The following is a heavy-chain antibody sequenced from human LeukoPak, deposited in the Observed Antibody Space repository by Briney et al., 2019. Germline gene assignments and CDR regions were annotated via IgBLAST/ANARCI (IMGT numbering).Heavy chain of an antibody. J-gene: IGHJ4*02. CDR2: IFYSGST. CDR1: GGSISSYY. D-gene: IGHD6-19*01. Sequence: SETLSLTCTVSGGSISSYYWSWIRQPPGKGLEWIGYIFYSGSTNYNPSLKSRVTISVDTSKNQFSLKLSSVTAADTAVYFCARLGWYSGYFDSWGQGTLVTVSS. CDR3: ARLGWYSGYFDS. V-gene: IGHV4-59*01.